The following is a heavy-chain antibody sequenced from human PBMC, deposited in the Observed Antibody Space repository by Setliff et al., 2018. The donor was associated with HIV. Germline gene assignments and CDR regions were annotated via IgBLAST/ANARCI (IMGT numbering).Heavy chain of an antibody. CDR3: ARDVSWRVRTYIDY. Sequence: GGSLRLSCAASGFFFHTYWMSWVRQAPGKGLEWVANIKEDGSEKYYVDSVKGRFTISRDNAKNSLYLQMNSLTAEDTAVYYCARDVSWRVRTYIDYWGQGALVTVSS. J-gene: IGHJ4*02. CDR1: GFFFHTYW. D-gene: IGHD3-3*01. CDR2: IKEDGSEK. V-gene: IGHV3-7*04.